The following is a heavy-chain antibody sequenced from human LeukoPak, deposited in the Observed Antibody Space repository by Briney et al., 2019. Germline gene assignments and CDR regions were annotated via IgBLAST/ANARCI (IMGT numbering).Heavy chain of an antibody. CDR3: ANLRLGVTKGVRVDY. CDR1: GGTFSSYA. D-gene: IGHD4-17*01. J-gene: IGHJ4*02. V-gene: IGHV1-69*06. Sequence: SVKVSCKASGGTFSSYAISWVRQAPGQGLEWMGGIIPIFGTANYAQKFQGRVTITADKSTSTAYMELSSLRTEDTAVYYCANLRLGVTKGVRVDYWGQGTLVTVSS. CDR2: IIPIFGTA.